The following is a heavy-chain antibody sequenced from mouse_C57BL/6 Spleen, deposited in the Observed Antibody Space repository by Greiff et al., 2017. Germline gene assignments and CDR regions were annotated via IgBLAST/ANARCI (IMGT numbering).Heavy chain of an antibody. D-gene: IGHD2-5*01. V-gene: IGHV1-15*01. CDR1: GYTFTDYE. CDR3: TRRGHSNYDYFDY. J-gene: IGHJ2*01. CDR2: IDPETGGT. Sequence: VQLQQSGAELVRPGASVTLSCTASGYTFTDYEMHWVKQTPVHGLEWIGAIDPETGGTAYNQKFKGKAILTAEKYSSTAYMELRSLTSEDSAVYYYTRRGHSNYDYFDYWGQGTTLTVSS.